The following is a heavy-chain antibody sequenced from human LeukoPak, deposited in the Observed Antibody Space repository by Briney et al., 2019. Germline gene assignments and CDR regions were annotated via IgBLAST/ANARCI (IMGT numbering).Heavy chain of an antibody. J-gene: IGHJ4*02. CDR2: INSDGSTT. Sequence: PGGSLRLSCAASGFTFSSYWMHWVRHAPGKGLMWVSRINSDGSTTNYADSVKGRFTISRDNAKNTLYLQMNSLRAEDTAVYYCARRSSGSPPYYFDYWGQGTLVTVSS. V-gene: IGHV3-74*01. D-gene: IGHD1-26*01. CDR3: ARRSSGSPPYYFDY. CDR1: GFTFSSYW.